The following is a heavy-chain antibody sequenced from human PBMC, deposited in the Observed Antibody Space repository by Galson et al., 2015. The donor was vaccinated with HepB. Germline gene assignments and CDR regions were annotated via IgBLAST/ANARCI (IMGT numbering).Heavy chain of an antibody. CDR2: INEDGSAK. V-gene: IGHV3-7*03. Sequence: SLRLSCAASGFSFNNYWMSWVRQAPGKGLEWVAKINEDGSAKNHVDSLKGRFTISRDNAKDSLYLQMNSLRAEDTAVYYCARDGPFLDNWGQGTLVTVSS. J-gene: IGHJ4*02. D-gene: IGHD2-2*03. CDR3: ARDGPFLDN. CDR1: GFSFNNYW.